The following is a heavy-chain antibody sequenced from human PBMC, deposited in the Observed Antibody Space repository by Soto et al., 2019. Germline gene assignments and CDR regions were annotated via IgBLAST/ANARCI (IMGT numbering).Heavy chain of an antibody. J-gene: IGHJ6*02. CDR2: ISSYNSNNGDT. V-gene: IGHV1-18*04. CDR1: GYTFSNYA. Sequence: GASVKVSCKTSGYTFSNYAISWVRQAPGQGLEWMGWISSYNSNNGDTKSAQMLQGRVTMTIDTSATTAYMELRSLRSDDTAVYYCASDVILVPAARRRMDVWGQGTTVTVSS. CDR3: ASDVILVPAARRRMDV. D-gene: IGHD2-2*01.